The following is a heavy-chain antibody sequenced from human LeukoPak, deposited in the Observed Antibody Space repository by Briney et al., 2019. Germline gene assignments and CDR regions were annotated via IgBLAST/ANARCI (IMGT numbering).Heavy chain of an antibody. D-gene: IGHD1-1*01. CDR3: ATWQLARRGFDY. Sequence: GASVKVSCKVSGYTLTELSMHWVRQAPGKGLEWMGGFDPEDGETIYAQKFQGRVTMTEDTSTDTAYMELSSLRSEDTAVYYCATWQLARRGFDYWGQGTLVTVSP. J-gene: IGHJ4*02. CDR1: GYTLTELS. CDR2: FDPEDGET. V-gene: IGHV1-24*01.